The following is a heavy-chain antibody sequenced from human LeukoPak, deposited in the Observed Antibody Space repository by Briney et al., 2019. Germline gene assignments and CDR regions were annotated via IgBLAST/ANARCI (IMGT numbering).Heavy chain of an antibody. J-gene: IGHJ5*02. Sequence: SQTLSLTCAISGDSVPSNSAAWNWIRQSPSRGLEWLGRTYYRSKWYNDYAVSVKSRITINPDTSKNQFSLQLNSVTPEDTAVYYCARTETFTIFGVVISNWFDPWGQGTLVTVSS. D-gene: IGHD3-3*01. CDR3: ARTETFTIFGVVISNWFDP. CDR1: GDSVPSNSAA. V-gene: IGHV6-1*01. CDR2: TYYRSKWYN.